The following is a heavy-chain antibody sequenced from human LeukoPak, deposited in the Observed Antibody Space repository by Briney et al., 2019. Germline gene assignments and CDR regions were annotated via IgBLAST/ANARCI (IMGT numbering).Heavy chain of an antibody. CDR2: IYTSGST. D-gene: IGHD6-6*01. CDR1: GGSISSYY. J-gene: IGHJ4*02. CDR3: TRGRLRSAQDS. Sequence: SETLSLTCTVSGGSISSYYWSWIRQPAGKGLEWIGRIYTSGSTNYNPSLKSRVTISVDTSRTQFSLKLFSVTAADTAVYYCTRGRLRSAQDSWGQGTLVTVSS. V-gene: IGHV4-4*07.